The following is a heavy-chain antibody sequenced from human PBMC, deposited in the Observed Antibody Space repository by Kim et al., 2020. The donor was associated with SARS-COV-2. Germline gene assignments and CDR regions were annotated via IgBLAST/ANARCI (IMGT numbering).Heavy chain of an antibody. D-gene: IGHD5-12*01. CDR3: ARVGYSGYDLGY. Sequence: KYSQKFQGRVTITRDTSASTAYMELSSLRSEDTAVYYCARVGYSGYDLGYWGQGTLVTVSS. V-gene: IGHV1-3*01. J-gene: IGHJ4*02.